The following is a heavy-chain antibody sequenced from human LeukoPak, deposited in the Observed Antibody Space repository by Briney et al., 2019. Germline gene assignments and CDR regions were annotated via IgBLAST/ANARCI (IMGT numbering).Heavy chain of an antibody. D-gene: IGHD2-15*01. V-gene: IGHV1-46*01. CDR1: GYTFTSYG. CDR2: INPSGGST. Sequence: ASVKVSCKASGYTFTSYGISWVRQAPGQGLEWMGIINPSGGSTSYAQKFQGRVTMTRDTSTSTVYMELSSLRSEDTAVYYCARDASDCSGGSCYSAYYFDYWGQGTLVTVSS. J-gene: IGHJ4*02. CDR3: ARDASDCSGGSCYSAYYFDY.